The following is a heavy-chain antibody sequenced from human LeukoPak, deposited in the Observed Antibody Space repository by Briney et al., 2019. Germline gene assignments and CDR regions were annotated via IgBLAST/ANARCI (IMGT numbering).Heavy chain of an antibody. Sequence: GGSLRLSCAAAGFIFRNNWMTWVRQAPGKGLEWVANIKQDGTQSIYVDSVKGRFTISRDNAKNSLYLQMNSLRAEETAVYYCARLRPYSSTWYAYYGMDVWGQGTTVTVSS. V-gene: IGHV3-7*04. J-gene: IGHJ6*02. CDR1: GFIFRNNW. D-gene: IGHD6-13*01. CDR3: ARLRPYSSTWYAYYGMDV. CDR2: IKQDGTQS.